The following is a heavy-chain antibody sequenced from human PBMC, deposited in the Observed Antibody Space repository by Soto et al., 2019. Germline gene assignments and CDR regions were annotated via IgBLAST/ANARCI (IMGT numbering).Heavy chain of an antibody. CDR2: IIPIFGTA. CDR1: GGTFSSYA. CDR3: AREGVEMATISYFDY. V-gene: IGHV1-69*13. D-gene: IGHD5-12*01. Sequence: SVKVSCKASGGTFSSYAISWVRQAPGQGLEWMGGIIPIFGTANYAQKFQGRVTITADESTSTAYMELSSLRSEDTAVYYCAREGVEMATISYFDYWGQGTLVTVSS. J-gene: IGHJ4*02.